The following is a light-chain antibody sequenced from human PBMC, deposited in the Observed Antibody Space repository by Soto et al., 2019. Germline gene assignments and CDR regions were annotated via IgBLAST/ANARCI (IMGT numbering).Light chain of an antibody. Sequence: EIVMTQSPATLSVSPGERATLSCRASQSISTELGWYQQKPGQPTRLLIYSASTRATGVPARFTGSGSGSEFTLTISGLQSEDFAVYYCQQGHNWPLTFGQGTRLEI. CDR2: SAS. CDR3: QQGHNWPLT. J-gene: IGKJ2*01. CDR1: QSISTE. V-gene: IGKV3-15*01.